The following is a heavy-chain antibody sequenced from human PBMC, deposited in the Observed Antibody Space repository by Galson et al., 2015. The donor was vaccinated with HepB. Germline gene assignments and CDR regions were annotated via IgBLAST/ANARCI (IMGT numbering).Heavy chain of an antibody. CDR2: LKQDGSQK. Sequence: SLRLSCAASGFTFSTYWMTWVRQAPGRGLEWVANLKQDGSQKYYVDSVKGRFTISRDNAKNSVYLQLSNLRGDDTAVYYCARDFHSPSNFWSGRYYYMDVWGKGTTVTVSS. V-gene: IGHV3-7*03. CDR1: GFTFSTYW. J-gene: IGHJ6*03. CDR3: ARDFHSPSNFWSGRYYYMDV. D-gene: IGHD3-3*01.